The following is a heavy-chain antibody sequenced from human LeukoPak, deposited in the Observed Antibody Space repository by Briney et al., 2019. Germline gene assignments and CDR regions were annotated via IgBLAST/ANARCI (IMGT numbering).Heavy chain of an antibody. Sequence: ASVKVSCKASGYTFTGYYMHWVRQAPGQGLEWMGWINPNSGGTKYAQKFQGRVTMTRDTSISTAYMEPSRLRSDDTAVYYCARDPYDSSSYYYSYFDYWGQGTLVTVSS. D-gene: IGHD3-22*01. CDR2: INPNSGGT. CDR3: ARDPYDSSSYYYSYFDY. J-gene: IGHJ4*02. CDR1: GYTFTGYY. V-gene: IGHV1-2*02.